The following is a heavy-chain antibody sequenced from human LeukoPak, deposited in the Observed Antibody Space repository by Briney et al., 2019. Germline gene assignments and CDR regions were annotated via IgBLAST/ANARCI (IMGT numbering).Heavy chain of an antibody. CDR2: ISSSGSTI. CDR1: GFTFSSYE. D-gene: IGHD3-10*01. V-gene: IGHV3-48*03. J-gene: IGHJ4*02. CDR3: AKDRMVREISRISDY. Sequence: GGSLRLSCAASGFTFSSYEMNWVRQAPGKGLEWVSYISSSGSTIYYADSVKGRFTISRDNSKNTLYLQMNSLRAEDTAVYYCAKDRMVREISRISDYWGQGTLVTVSS.